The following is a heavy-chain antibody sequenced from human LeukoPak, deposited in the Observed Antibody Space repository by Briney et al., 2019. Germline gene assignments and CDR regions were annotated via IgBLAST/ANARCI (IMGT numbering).Heavy chain of an antibody. V-gene: IGHV3-48*01. CDR2: ISSSSSTI. CDR1: GFTFSSYS. CDR3: ARDFLPRVRAT. Sequence: GGSLRLSCAASGFTFSSYSVNWVRQAPGKGLEWVSYISSSSSTIYYADSVKGRFTISRDNAKNSLYLQMNSLRAEDTAVYYCARDFLPRVRATWGQGTLVTVSS. J-gene: IGHJ4*02. D-gene: IGHD1-26*01.